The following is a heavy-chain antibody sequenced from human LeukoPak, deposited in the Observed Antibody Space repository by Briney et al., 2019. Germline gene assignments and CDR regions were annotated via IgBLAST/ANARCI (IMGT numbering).Heavy chain of an antibody. CDR3: ARVVTTHDAFDI. CDR1: GGSISPYY. J-gene: IGHJ3*02. Sequence: PSETLSLTCTVSGGSISPYYWLWIRQPPGKGLEWIGYIYYSGSTNYNPSLKSRVTISVDTSKNQFSLKLSSVTAADTAVYYCARVVTTHDAFDIWGQGTMVTVSS. V-gene: IGHV4-59*01. D-gene: IGHD4-23*01. CDR2: IYYSGST.